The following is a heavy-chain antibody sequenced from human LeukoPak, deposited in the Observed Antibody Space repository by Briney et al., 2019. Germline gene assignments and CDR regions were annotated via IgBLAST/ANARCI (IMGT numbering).Heavy chain of an antibody. CDR3: ARDRHYYDSSGYYAGFDY. CDR2: IYYSGST. J-gene: IGHJ4*02. D-gene: IGHD3-22*01. V-gene: IGHV4-59*01. CDR1: GGSISSYY. Sequence: SETLSLTCTVSGGSISSYYWSWIRQPPGKGLEWIGYIYYSGSTNYNPSLKSRVTISVDTSKNQFSLKLSSVTAADTAVYYCARDRHYYDSSGYYAGFDYWGQGALVTVSS.